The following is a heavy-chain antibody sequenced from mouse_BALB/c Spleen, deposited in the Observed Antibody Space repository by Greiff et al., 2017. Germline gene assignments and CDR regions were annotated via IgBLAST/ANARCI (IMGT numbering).Heavy chain of an antibody. CDR2: ISSGGSYT. CDR3: GRDDGNYAMDY. Sequence: DVMLVESGGGLVKPGGSLKLSCAASGFTFSSYAMSWVRQSPEKRLEWVAEISSGGSYTYYPDTVPGRFTISRDNAKNTLFMVMSSLRSEDTALYYCGRDDGNYAMDYWGQGTSVTVSS. CDR1: GFTFSSYA. V-gene: IGHV5-9-4*01. J-gene: IGHJ4*01. D-gene: IGHD2-3*01.